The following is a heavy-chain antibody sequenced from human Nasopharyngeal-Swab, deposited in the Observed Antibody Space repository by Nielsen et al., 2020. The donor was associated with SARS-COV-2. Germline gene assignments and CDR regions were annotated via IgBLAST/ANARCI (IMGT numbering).Heavy chain of an antibody. D-gene: IGHD2-15*01. CDR2: IYPGDSDT. CDR3: ARDSYCSGGSCYPGYYYYGMDV. Sequence: KVSCKGSGYSFTSYWIGWVRQMPGKGLEWMGIIYPGDSDTRYSPSFQGQVTISADKSISTAYLQWSSLKAPDTAMYYCARDSYCSGGSCYPGYYYYGMDVWGQGTTVTVSS. CDR1: GYSFTSYW. J-gene: IGHJ6*02. V-gene: IGHV5-51*01.